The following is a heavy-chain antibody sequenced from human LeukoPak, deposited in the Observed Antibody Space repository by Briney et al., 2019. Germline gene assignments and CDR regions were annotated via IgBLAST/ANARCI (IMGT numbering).Heavy chain of an antibody. CDR3: ARDETLSQQLVSPYYYYGMDV. J-gene: IGHJ6*02. V-gene: IGHV3-66*01. D-gene: IGHD6-6*01. CDR1: GFTVSSNY. CDR2: IYSGGST. Sequence: PGGSLRLSCAASGFTVSSNYMSWVRQAPGKGLEWVSVIYSGGSTYYADSVKGRFTISRDNSKNTLYLQMNSLRAEDTAVYYCARDETLSQQLVSPYYYYGMDVWGQGTTVTVSS.